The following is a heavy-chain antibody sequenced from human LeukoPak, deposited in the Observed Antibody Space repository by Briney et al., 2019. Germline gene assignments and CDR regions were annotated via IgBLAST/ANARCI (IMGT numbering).Heavy chain of an antibody. D-gene: IGHD3-22*01. CDR2: INAGNGNT. V-gene: IGHV1-3*01. Sequence: ASVKVSCKASGYTFTSYAMHWVRQAPGQRLEWMGWINAGNGNTKYSQKFQGSVTITRDTSASTAYMELSSLRSEDTAVYYCAREEALYDSSGYYYEEYNWFDPWGQGTLVTVSS. J-gene: IGHJ5*02. CDR1: GYTFTSYA. CDR3: AREEALYDSSGYYYEEYNWFDP.